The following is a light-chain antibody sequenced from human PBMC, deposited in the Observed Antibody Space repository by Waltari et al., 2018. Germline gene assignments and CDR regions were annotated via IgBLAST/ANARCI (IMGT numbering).Light chain of an antibody. J-gene: IGKJ4*01. CDR1: QGISRW. Sequence: DIQMTQSPSTLSASVGDRVTITCRASQGISRWLAWYQQKPGKPPKALIYDAPGLEGGVPSRFSGSGSETEFTLVISNLQPDDVATYYCQQYSGYSGIFGGGTKVEIK. V-gene: IGKV1-5*01. CDR3: QQYSGYSGI. CDR2: DAP.